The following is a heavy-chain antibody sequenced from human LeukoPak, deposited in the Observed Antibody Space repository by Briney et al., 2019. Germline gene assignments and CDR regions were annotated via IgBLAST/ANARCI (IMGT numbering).Heavy chain of an antibody. D-gene: IGHD2-15*01. CDR2: INPNSGGT. J-gene: IGHJ3*02. Sequence: ASVTVSCKASGYTFTGYYMHWVRQAPGQGLEWMGWINPNSGGTNYAQKFQGRVTMTRDTSISTAYMELSRLRSDDTAVYYCAREGPTSRYCSGGSCYHDAFDIWGQGTMVTVSS. V-gene: IGHV1-2*02. CDR3: AREGPTSRYCSGGSCYHDAFDI. CDR1: GYTFTGYY.